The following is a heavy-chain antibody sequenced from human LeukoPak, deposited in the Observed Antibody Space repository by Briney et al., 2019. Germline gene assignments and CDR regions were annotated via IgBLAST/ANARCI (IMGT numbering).Heavy chain of an antibody. Sequence: GASVKVSCKASGYTFTGYYMHWVRQAPGQGLEWMGWINPNSGGTNYAQKFQGWVTMTRDTSISTAYMELSSLRSDDTAVYFCARVAFCTSTSCSPYNWFDPWGQGTLVTVSS. D-gene: IGHD2-2*01. CDR1: GYTFTGYY. J-gene: IGHJ5*02. CDR2: INPNSGGT. CDR3: ARVAFCTSTSCSPYNWFDP. V-gene: IGHV1-2*04.